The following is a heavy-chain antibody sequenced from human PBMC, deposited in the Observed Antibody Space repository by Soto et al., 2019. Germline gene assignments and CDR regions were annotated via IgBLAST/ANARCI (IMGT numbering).Heavy chain of an antibody. CDR1: GYTFIRYG. J-gene: IGHJ6*02. Sequence: QVQLVQSASEVMKPGASVKVSCKASGYTFIRYGITWVRQAPGQRLEWMGWISPYNDQTIYAQKLQGRVTMTADTSRRTVYRQVRRLKADDTAVYYCARGGYVDNGWGELSHFGLDVWGQGTSVTVSS. CDR2: ISPYNDQT. V-gene: IGHV1-18*01. D-gene: IGHD3-16*01. CDR3: ARGGYVDNGWGELSHFGLDV.